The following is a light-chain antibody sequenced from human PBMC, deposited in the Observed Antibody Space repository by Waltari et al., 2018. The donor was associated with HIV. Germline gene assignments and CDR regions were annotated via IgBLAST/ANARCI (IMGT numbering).Light chain of an antibody. CDR3: QAWDSTTRV. CDR1: NLGEKY. CDR2: ADT. Sequence: SYEVTQPPSLSVSPGQTASITCSGDNLGEKYACWYQQKPGQSPILVLYADTKRPPGIPERFSASNSGNTATLTITGTQAMDEADYYCQAWDSTTRVFGGGTKLTVL. V-gene: IGLV3-1*01. J-gene: IGLJ3*02.